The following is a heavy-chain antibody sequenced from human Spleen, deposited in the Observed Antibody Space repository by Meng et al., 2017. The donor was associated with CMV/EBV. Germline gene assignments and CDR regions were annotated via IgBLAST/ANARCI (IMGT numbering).Heavy chain of an antibody. Sequence: FSSYSLHWVRQAPGKGLERMAVISKDGTKKYAASMKGRLTISRDNSQNTLYLQMDSLTVEDTATYYCARAGGVFTSGYEIPSASFDTWGQGTMVTVSS. V-gene: IGHV3-30*03. CDR3: ARAGGVFTSGYEIPSASFDT. CDR1: FSSYS. CDR2: ISKDGTKK. J-gene: IGHJ3*02. D-gene: IGHD5-12*01.